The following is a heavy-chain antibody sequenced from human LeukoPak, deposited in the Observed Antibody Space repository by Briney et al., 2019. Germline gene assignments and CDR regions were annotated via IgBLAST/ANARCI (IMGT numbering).Heavy chain of an antibody. V-gene: IGHV3-48*01. Sequence: PGGSLRLSCAASGFTFSSYSMNWVRQAPGKGLEWVSYISSSSSTIYYADSVKGRFTISRDNAKNSLYLQMNSLRAEDTAVYYCARDSGTRGYSYGYFDYWGQGTLVTVSS. CDR2: ISSSSSTI. CDR1: GFTFSSYS. D-gene: IGHD5-18*01. CDR3: ARDSGTRGYSYGYFDY. J-gene: IGHJ4*02.